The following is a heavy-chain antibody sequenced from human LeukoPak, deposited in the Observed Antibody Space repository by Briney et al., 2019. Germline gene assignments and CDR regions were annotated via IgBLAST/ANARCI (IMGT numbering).Heavy chain of an antibody. V-gene: IGHV3-23*01. D-gene: IGHD6-19*01. CDR2: ISGSGGST. CDR3: AKDRQQWLVRAHIFDY. J-gene: IGHJ4*02. CDR1: GFTFSSYA. Sequence: GGSLRLSCAASGFTFSSYAMSWVRQAPGKGLEWVSAISGSGGSTYYADSVKGRFTISRDNSKNTPYLQMNSLRAEDTAVYYCAKDRQQWLVRAHIFDYWGQGTLVTVSS.